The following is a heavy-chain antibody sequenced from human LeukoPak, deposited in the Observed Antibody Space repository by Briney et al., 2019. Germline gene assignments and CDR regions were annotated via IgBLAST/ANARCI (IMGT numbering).Heavy chain of an antibody. V-gene: IGHV3-7*04. CDR2: IKQDGSEK. Sequence: GGSLRLSCAAPGFTFSSYAMSWVRQAPGKGLEWVANIKQDGSEKYYVDSVKGRFTISRDNAKNSLYLQMNSLRAEDTAVYYCARGHYSSLYYFDYWGQGTLVTVSS. CDR1: GFTFSSYA. D-gene: IGHD6-13*01. CDR3: ARGHYSSLYYFDY. J-gene: IGHJ4*02.